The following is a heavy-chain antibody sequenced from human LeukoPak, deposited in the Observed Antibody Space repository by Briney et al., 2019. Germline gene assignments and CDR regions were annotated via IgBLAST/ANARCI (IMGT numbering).Heavy chain of an antibody. CDR3: ANHYYGSSGYYFLGATFDY. CDR2: ISGSGGST. V-gene: IGHV3-23*01. CDR1: GFTFSSYA. D-gene: IGHD3-22*01. Sequence: GGSLRLSCAASGFTFSSYAMSWVRQAPGKGLEWVSAISGSGGSTYYADSVKGRFTISGDNSKNTLYLQMNSLRAEDTAVYYCANHYYGSSGYYFLGATFDYWGQGTLVTVSS. J-gene: IGHJ4*02.